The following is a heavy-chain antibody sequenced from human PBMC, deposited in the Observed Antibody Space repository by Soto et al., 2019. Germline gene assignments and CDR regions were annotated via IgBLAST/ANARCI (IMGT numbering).Heavy chain of an antibody. D-gene: IGHD3-22*01. CDR1: GGTFSSYA. J-gene: IGHJ4*02. Sequence: SVKVSCKASGGTFSSYAISWVRQAPGQGLEWMGGVIPIFGTANYAQKFQGRVTITADESTSTAYMELSSLRSEDTAVYYCARDRRSYYYDSSGYYSGESGYWGQGTLVTVSS. CDR3: ARDRRSYYYDSSGYYSGESGY. V-gene: IGHV1-69*13. CDR2: VIPIFGTA.